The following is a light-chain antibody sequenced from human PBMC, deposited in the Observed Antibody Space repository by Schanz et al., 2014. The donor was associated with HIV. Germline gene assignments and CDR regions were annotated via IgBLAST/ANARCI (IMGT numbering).Light chain of an antibody. CDR3: QQYGSSPPFT. CDR2: GAS. CDR1: QSISNN. V-gene: IGKV3-15*01. Sequence: EIVMTQSPATLYVSPGEGATLSCRASQSISNNLAWYQHKPGQAPRLLIYGASTRATGIPARFSGSGSGTEFTLTISSLQSEDFAVYYCQQYGSSPPFTFGPGTKVDIK. J-gene: IGKJ3*01.